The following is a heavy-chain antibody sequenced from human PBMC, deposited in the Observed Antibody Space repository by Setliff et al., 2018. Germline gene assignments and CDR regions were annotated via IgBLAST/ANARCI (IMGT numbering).Heavy chain of an antibody. J-gene: IGHJ4*02. CDR2: IFNSGST. V-gene: IGHV4-39*01. CDR1: GDSFSSSSSYY. D-gene: IGHD5-12*01. Sequence: SETLSLTCTAPGDSFSSSSSYYWGWIRQPPGKGLEWIGTIFNSGSTFYSPSLKSRVTMSVDTSQNQLSLEVTSVTAADTAVYYCARYQAATMLNYWGQGTLVTVSS. CDR3: ARYQAATMLNY.